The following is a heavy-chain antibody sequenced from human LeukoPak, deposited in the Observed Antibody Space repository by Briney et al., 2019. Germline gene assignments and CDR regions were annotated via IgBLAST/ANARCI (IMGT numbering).Heavy chain of an antibody. J-gene: IGHJ6*03. CDR1: GGSISSSSYY. CDR3: ARDRRYLGTFNYYYYMDV. D-gene: IGHD1-7*01. V-gene: IGHV4-39*07. Sequence: SETLSLTCTVSGGSISSSSYYWGWIRQPPGKGLEWIGTIYYSGSTYYNPSLKSRVTISVDTSKNQFSLKLSSVTAADTAVYYCARDRRYLGTFNYYYYMDVWGKGTTVTVS. CDR2: IYYSGST.